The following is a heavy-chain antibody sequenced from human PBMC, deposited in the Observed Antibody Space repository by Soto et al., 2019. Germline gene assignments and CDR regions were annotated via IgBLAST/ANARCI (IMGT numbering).Heavy chain of an antibody. V-gene: IGHV3-30*18. CDR3: AKDVGSLADYFGMEV. CDR1: GFTLTNDG. D-gene: IGHD3-10*01. J-gene: IGHJ6*02. CDR2: ISNTGTDK. Sequence: GSLSVTSAPSGFTLTNDGMPGVGQAPRKGLEWVAVISNTGTDKYFADSLKGRVTISRDNSKNTLYLQVNRLRADDTAVYYCAKDVGSLADYFGMEVWGQGTTVTV.